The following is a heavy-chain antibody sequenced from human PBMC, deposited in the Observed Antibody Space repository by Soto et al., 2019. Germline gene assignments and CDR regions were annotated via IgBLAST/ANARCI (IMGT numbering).Heavy chain of an antibody. CDR1: GYSFTSYT. Sequence: QVKLVQSGAEVKKPGASVKVSCKASGYSFTSYTIHWVRQAPGQRLEWMGWISPGSGNRKYSQNFQGRVTITRDTSACTAYMELTSLRSEDTAVYYCAREDSSFDIWGQGTKVTVSS. V-gene: IGHV1-3*01. J-gene: IGHJ3*02. CDR2: ISPGSGNR. CDR3: AREDSSFDI.